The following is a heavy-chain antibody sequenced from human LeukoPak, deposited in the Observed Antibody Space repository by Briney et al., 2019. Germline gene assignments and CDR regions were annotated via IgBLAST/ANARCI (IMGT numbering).Heavy chain of an antibody. D-gene: IGHD3-22*01. CDR2: IYSGGST. J-gene: IGHJ4*02. V-gene: IGHV3-53*01. Sequence: GGSLRLSCAASGFTVSSNYMSWVRQAPGKGLEWVSVIYSGGSTYYADSVKGRFTISRDNSKNTLYLQMNSLRPADTPVYYCARLLYYYDSSIYQRYFDYWGQGTLVTVSS. CDR1: GFTVSSNY. CDR3: ARLLYYYDSSIYQRYFDY.